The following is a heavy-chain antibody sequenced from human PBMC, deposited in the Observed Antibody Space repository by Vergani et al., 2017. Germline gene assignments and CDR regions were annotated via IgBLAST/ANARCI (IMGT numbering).Heavy chain of an antibody. J-gene: IGHJ6*03. CDR3: ARVLRRSARFQYYYYMDV. CDR1: GGSFSGYY. CDR2: IHTGGST. D-gene: IGHD3-10*01. Sequence: QLQLQESGPGLVKPSETLSLTCAVYGGSFSGYYWSWIRQPAGKGPEWIGHIHTGGSTDLNPSFKSRVSISVDTSKSLFSLKLNSVNVADTAVYYCARVLRRSARFQYYYYMDVWGKGTTVTVSS. V-gene: IGHV4-4*07.